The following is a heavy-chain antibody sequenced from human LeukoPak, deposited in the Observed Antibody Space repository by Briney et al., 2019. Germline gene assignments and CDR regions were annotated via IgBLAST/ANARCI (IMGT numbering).Heavy chain of an antibody. Sequence: GGSLRLSCAASGFIFSSNIMNWVRQAPGKGLEWVSYITGSSNAIYYADPVKGRFTISRDSARNTLYLQMNSLRAEDSAVYYCARERGSGNYDYWGQGTLVTVSS. CDR3: ARERGSGNYDY. J-gene: IGHJ4*02. V-gene: IGHV3-48*01. CDR1: GFIFSSNI. D-gene: IGHD3-10*01. CDR2: ITGSSNAI.